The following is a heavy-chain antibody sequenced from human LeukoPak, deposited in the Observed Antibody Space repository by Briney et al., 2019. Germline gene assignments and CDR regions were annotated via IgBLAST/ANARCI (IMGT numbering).Heavy chain of an antibody. V-gene: IGHV4-34*01. Sequence: GSLRLSCAASGFTFSDYYMSWIRQPPGKGLEWIGEINHSGSTNYNPSLKSRVTISVDTSKNQFSLKLSSVTAADTAVYYCARQRLGYCSGGSCHYYYYYMDVWGKGTTVTISS. J-gene: IGHJ6*03. CDR1: GFTFSDYY. CDR2: INHSGST. CDR3: ARQRLGYCSGGSCHYYYYYMDV. D-gene: IGHD2-15*01.